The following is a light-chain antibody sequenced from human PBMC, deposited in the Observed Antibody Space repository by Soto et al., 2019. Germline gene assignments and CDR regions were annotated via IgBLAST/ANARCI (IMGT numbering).Light chain of an antibody. CDR3: QQYYSSPLT. V-gene: IGKV4-1*01. Sequence: DIVMTQSPDSLAVSLGERATINCKSSQSVLYSSNNKNYLAWYQQKPGQPPKLLIYWASTRESGVPDRFSGSGPGTDFTLTISSLQAEDVAAYYCQQYYSSPLTFGGGTKVDIK. J-gene: IGKJ4*01. CDR2: WAS. CDR1: QSVLYSSNNKNY.